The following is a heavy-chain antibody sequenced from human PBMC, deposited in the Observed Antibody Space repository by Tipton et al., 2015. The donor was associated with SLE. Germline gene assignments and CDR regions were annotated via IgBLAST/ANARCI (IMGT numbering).Heavy chain of an antibody. CDR1: GGSISSGGYH. Sequence: TLSLTCTVSGGSISSGGYHWSWIRQHPGKGLEWIGYIYYSGSTIHNPSLKSRVTMSVDTSKNQFSLKLSSVTAADTAVYYCAREPRSGYHDYWGQGTLVIVSA. CDR2: IYYSGST. D-gene: IGHD3-3*01. J-gene: IGHJ4*02. V-gene: IGHV4-61*08. CDR3: AREPRSGYHDY.